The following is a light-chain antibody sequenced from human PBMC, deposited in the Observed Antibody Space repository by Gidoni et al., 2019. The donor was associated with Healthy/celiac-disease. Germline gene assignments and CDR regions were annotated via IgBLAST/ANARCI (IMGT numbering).Light chain of an antibody. CDR3: CSYAGSSTSVV. Sequence: QSALTQPASVSGSPGPSITISCTGTRSDVGSYNLVSWYQQHPGTAPNLMIYEVSKRPSGVSNRFSGSKSGNTASLTISGLQAEDEADYYCCSYAGSSTSVVFGGGTKLTVL. CDR1: RSDVGSYNL. J-gene: IGLJ2*01. CDR2: EVS. V-gene: IGLV2-23*02.